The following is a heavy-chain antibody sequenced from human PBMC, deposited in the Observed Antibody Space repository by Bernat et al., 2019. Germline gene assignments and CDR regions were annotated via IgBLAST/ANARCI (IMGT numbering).Heavy chain of an antibody. CDR2: INAGNGNT. J-gene: IGHJ3*02. D-gene: IGHD3-22*01. CDR1: GYTFTSYA. V-gene: IGHV1-3*01. CDR3: ARALPYYYDSSGYSYDAFDI. Sequence: QVQLVQSGAEVKKPGASVKVSCKASGYTFTSYAMHWVRQAPGQRLEWMGWINAGNGNTKYSQKFQGRVTITRDTSASTAYMELSSLRSEDTAVYYCARALPYYYDSSGYSYDAFDIWGQGTTVTVSS.